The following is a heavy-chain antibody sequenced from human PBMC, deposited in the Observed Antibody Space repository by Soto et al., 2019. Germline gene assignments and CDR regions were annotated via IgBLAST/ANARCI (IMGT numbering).Heavy chain of an antibody. D-gene: IGHD3-3*01. CDR1: GFTFSRYW. CDR3: ARGSQYYDFWSGDSLTGWFDP. CDR2: INSDGSST. V-gene: IGHV3-74*01. Sequence: GGSLRLSCAASGFTFSRYWMHWVRQAPGKGLVWVSRINSDGSSTSYADSVKGRFTISRDNAKNKLYLQMNSLRAEDTAVYYCARGSQYYDFWSGDSLTGWFDPWGQGTLVTVSS. J-gene: IGHJ5*02.